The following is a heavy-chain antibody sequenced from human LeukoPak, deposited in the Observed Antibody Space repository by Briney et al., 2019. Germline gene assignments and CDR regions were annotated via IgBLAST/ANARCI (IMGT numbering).Heavy chain of an antibody. Sequence: GGSLRLSCVASGFTVSSNYMSWVRQAPGKGLEWVSVIYTGGTTHYADPVKGRFTISRDNAKNSLYLQMNSLRAEDTAVYYCATQGSRLSHWGQGTLVTVSS. D-gene: IGHD3-3*02. CDR3: ATQGSRLSH. J-gene: IGHJ4*02. V-gene: IGHV3-53*01. CDR1: GFTVSSNY. CDR2: IYTGGTT.